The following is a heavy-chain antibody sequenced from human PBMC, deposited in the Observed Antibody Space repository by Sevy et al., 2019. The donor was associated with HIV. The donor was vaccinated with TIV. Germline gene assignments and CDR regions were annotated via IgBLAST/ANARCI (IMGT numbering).Heavy chain of an antibody. D-gene: IGHD1-26*01. Sequence: SETLSLTCSVSGGSIRSYYWSWIRQPPGKGLEWIGYIYYSGSTNYNPSLKSRVTISVVTSENQFSLKLSSVTAADTALYYCARVGSDWELDYWGQGTLVTVSS. CDR3: ARVGSDWELDY. CDR1: GGSIRSYY. V-gene: IGHV4-59*01. CDR2: IYYSGST. J-gene: IGHJ4*02.